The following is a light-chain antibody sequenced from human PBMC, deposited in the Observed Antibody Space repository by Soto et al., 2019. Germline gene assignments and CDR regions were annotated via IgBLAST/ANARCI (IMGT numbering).Light chain of an antibody. CDR3: AAWDDILSGVV. Sequence: QSVVTQPPSASGTPGQRVTISCSGSSSNIGRNYIFWYQQVPGTAPKLLMYSTNQRPAGVPDRFSGAKSGTSASLAIRGLRSEDAADYYCAAWDDILSGVVFGGGTKVTVL. V-gene: IGLV1-47*02. CDR1: SSNIGRNY. CDR2: STN. J-gene: IGLJ2*01.